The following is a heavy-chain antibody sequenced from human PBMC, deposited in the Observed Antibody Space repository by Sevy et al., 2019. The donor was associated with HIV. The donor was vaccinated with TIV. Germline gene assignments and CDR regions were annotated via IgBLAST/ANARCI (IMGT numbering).Heavy chain of an antibody. J-gene: IGHJ6*02. V-gene: IGHV3-30*04. CDR2: ISYDGNNK. CDR1: GFTFSSYA. D-gene: IGHD3-16*01. Sequence: GGSLRLSCADSGFTFSSYAMHWVRQAPGKGLEWVAVISYDGNNKYHADSVKDRFTISRDNSKNTLYLQMNSLRAEDTAVYYCARDGSSGGLFLKDYYYFGMDVWGQGTTVTVSS. CDR3: ARDGSSGGLFLKDYYYFGMDV.